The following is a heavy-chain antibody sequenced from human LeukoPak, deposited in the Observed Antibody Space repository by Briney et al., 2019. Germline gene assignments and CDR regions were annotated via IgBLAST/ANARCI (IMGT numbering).Heavy chain of an antibody. CDR3: ARDLVYCSGGSCYSGDAFDI. CDR2: ISYDGSNK. J-gene: IGHJ3*02. CDR1: GFTFSSYA. D-gene: IGHD2-15*01. Sequence: GWSLRLSCAASGFTFSSYAMHWVRQAPGKGLEWVAVISYDGSNKYYADSVKGRFTISRDNSKNTLYLQMNSLRAEDTAVYYCARDLVYCSGGSCYSGDAFDIWGQGTMVTVSS. V-gene: IGHV3-30*04.